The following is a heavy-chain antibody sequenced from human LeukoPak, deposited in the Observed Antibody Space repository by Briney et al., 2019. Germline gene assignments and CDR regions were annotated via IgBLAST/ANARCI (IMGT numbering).Heavy chain of an antibody. CDR1: GFTFSSYE. Sequence: GGSLRLSCAASGFTFSSYEMNWVRQAPGKGVEWVSYISSSGSTIYCADSVKGRLTISRDNAKNSLYLQMNSLRAEDTAVYYCARSSRELGGYAPWELMPPFDYWGQGTLVTVSS. D-gene: IGHD1-7*01. CDR2: ISSSGSTI. CDR3: ARSSRELGGYAPWELMPPFDY. V-gene: IGHV3-48*03. J-gene: IGHJ4*02.